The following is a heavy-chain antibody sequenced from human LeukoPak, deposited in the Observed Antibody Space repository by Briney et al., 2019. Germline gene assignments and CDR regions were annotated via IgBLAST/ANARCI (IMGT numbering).Heavy chain of an antibody. D-gene: IGHD3-10*01. Sequence: PSETLSLTCTVSGGSISSYYWSWIRQPAGKGLEWIGCIYTSGSTNYNPSLKSRVTMSVDTSKNQFSLKLSSVTAADTAVYYCARDEYYYGSGSYYPFDYWGQGTLVTVSS. V-gene: IGHV4-4*07. J-gene: IGHJ4*02. CDR1: GGSISSYY. CDR3: ARDEYYYGSGSYYPFDY. CDR2: IYTSGST.